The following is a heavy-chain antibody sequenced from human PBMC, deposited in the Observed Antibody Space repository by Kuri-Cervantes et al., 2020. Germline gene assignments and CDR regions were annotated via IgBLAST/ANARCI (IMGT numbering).Heavy chain of an antibody. CDR1: GFTFSSYG. J-gene: IGHJ4*02. V-gene: IGHV3-48*01. CDR3: ARDYGDSFDY. CDR2: ISSSGITT. D-gene: IGHD4-17*01. Sequence: GESLKISCAASGFTFSSYGINWVRQAPGKGLEWVSYISSSGITTHYADSVKGRFTISRDNSKNTLYLQMNSLRAEDTAVYYCARDYGDSFDYWGQGTLVTVSS.